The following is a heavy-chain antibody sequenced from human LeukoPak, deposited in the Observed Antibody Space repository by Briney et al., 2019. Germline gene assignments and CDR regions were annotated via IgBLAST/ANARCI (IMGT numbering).Heavy chain of an antibody. CDR1: GFTFSTYA. CDR3: AKDQWELLIFDY. Sequence: GGSLRLSCAASGFTFSTYAMSWVRQAPGKGLEWVSAISGSGGSTYYADSVKGRFTISRDNSKNTLYLQMNSLRAEDTAVYYCAKDQWELLIFDYWGQGTLVTVSS. J-gene: IGHJ4*02. D-gene: IGHD1-26*01. CDR2: ISGSGGST. V-gene: IGHV3-23*01.